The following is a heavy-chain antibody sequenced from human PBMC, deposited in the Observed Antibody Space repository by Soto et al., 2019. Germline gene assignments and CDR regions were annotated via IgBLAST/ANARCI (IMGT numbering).Heavy chain of an antibody. V-gene: IGHV3-23*01. CDR1: GFTFSSYA. J-gene: IGHJ4*02. D-gene: IGHD5-18*01. CDR3: AKAVTGLFDY. CDR2: ISGSGGST. Sequence: GGSLRLSCAASGFTFSSYAMGWVRQAPGKGLEWVSAISGSGGSTYYADSVKGRFTISRDNSKNMLYLQMNSLRAEDTAVYDCAKAVTGLFDYWGQGSLVPVSS.